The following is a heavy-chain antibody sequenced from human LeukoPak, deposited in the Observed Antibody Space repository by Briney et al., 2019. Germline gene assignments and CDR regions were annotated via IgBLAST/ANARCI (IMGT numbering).Heavy chain of an antibody. CDR1: GFTFSSYA. CDR2: ISGSGGST. CDR3: AKAWDIVVVTAISPVDY. J-gene: IGHJ4*02. V-gene: IGHV3-23*01. Sequence: GGSLRLSCAASGFTFSSYAMSWVRQAPGKGLEWVSAISGSGGSTYYADSVKGRFTISRDNPKNTLYLQMNSLRAEDTAVYYCAKAWDIVVVTAISPVDYWGQGTLVTVSS. D-gene: IGHD2-21*02.